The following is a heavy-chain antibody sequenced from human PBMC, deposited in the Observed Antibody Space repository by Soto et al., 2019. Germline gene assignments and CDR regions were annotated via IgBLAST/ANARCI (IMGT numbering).Heavy chain of an antibody. CDR3: ARSQGSSTSLDIYYYYYYGMDV. Sequence: QVQLVQSGAEVKKPGSSVKVSCKASGGTFSSYAISWVRQAHGQGLEWIGGIIPISGTANYAQKFQGRVTITADESTSTAYMELRSLRSEDTAVYYCARSQGSSTSLDIYYYYYYGMDVWGQGTTVTVSS. V-gene: IGHV1-69*01. D-gene: IGHD2-2*01. J-gene: IGHJ6*02. CDR2: IIPISGTA. CDR1: GGTFSSYA.